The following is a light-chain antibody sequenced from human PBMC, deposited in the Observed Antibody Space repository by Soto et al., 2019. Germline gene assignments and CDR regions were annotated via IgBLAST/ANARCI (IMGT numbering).Light chain of an antibody. CDR3: AAWDDSLNGYV. CDR1: DSNIGSNT. V-gene: IGLV1-44*01. J-gene: IGLJ1*01. Sequence: QSVLTQPPSASGTPWQRVAISCSGSDSNIGSNTVNWYQQLPGTAPKLLIYSNNQRPSGVPDRFSGSKSGTSASLAISGLQSEDEADYYCAAWDDSLNGYVFGTGTKVTVL. CDR2: SNN.